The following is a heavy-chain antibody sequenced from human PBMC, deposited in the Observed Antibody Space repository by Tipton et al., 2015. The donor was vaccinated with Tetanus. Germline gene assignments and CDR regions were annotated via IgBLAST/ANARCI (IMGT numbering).Heavy chain of an antibody. V-gene: IGHV3-23*01. D-gene: IGHD2-15*01. CDR2: ISDSSGST. CDR3: AMPPGGCSGASCYYYQYGMDV. Sequence: SLRLSCAASGFTFSSYAMSWVRQAPGKGLEWVSTISDSSGSTYYADSVKGRFTISRDNSKNTLYLQMNSLRGEDTAVYYCAMPPGGCSGASCYYYQYGMDVWGQGTTVTIYS. CDR1: GFTFSSYA. J-gene: IGHJ6*02.